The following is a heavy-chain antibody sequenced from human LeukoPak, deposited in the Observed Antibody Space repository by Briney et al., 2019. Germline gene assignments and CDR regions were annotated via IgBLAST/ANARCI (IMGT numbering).Heavy chain of an antibody. Sequence: GGSLRLSCAASGFTFSSYAMSWVRQAPGKGLEWVSAISGSGGSTYYADSVKGRFTISRDNAKNTLYLQMNSLRAEDTAVYYCTRASDSSGWLDWYFDLWGRGTLVTVSS. J-gene: IGHJ2*01. CDR1: GFTFSSYA. CDR2: ISGSGGST. D-gene: IGHD6-19*01. CDR3: TRASDSSGWLDWYFDL. V-gene: IGHV3-23*01.